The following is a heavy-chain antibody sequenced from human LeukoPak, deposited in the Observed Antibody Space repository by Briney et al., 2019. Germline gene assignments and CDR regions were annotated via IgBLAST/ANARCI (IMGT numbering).Heavy chain of an antibody. Sequence: GGSLRLSCAASGFTVSSNYMTWVRQAPGKGLEWVSVIYSGGSTYYADSVKGQFTISRDNSKTTLYLQRNSLRAEDTAVYYCARAGPETTVTTLYFDYWGQGTLVTVSS. CDR3: ARAGPETTVTTLYFDY. V-gene: IGHV3-53*01. J-gene: IGHJ4*02. CDR1: GFTVSSNY. D-gene: IGHD4-17*01. CDR2: IYSGGST.